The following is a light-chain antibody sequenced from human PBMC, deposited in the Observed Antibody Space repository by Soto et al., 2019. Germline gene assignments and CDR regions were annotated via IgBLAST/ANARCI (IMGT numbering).Light chain of an antibody. CDR1: QSVSANH. V-gene: IGKV3-20*01. CDR2: GAS. Sequence: EIVLTQSPGTLSLSPGERATLSCRASQSVSANHVAWYRQKRGQPPKLLIYGASSRATGIPDRFSGRGSGTDFTLTISRLEPEDFATYYCHHYDRSPIFTFGPGTKVDI. J-gene: IGKJ3*01. CDR3: HHYDRSPIFT.